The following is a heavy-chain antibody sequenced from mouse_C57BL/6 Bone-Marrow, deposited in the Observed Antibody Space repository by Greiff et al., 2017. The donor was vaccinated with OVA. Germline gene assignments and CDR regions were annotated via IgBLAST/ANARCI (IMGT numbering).Heavy chain of an antibody. CDR2: INPSSGYT. J-gene: IGHJ2*01. CDR3: AYGSSYLYFDY. D-gene: IGHD1-1*01. CDR1: GYTFTSYT. V-gene: IGHV1-4*01. Sequence: QVQLQQSGAELARPGASVKMSCKASGYTFTSYTMHWVKQRPGQGLEWIGYINPSSGYTKYNQKFKDKATLTADKSSSTAYMQFSSLTSEDSAIYYCAYGSSYLYFDYWGQGTTLTVSS.